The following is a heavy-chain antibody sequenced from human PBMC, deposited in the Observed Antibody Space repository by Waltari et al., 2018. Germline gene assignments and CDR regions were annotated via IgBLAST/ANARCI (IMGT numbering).Heavy chain of an antibody. CDR2: ISSSSSTI. D-gene: IGHD2-15*01. CDR3: ARDRYGGSAEVI. V-gene: IGHV3-48*01. Sequence: EVQLVESGGGLVQPGGSLRLSCAASGFTFSSYSMNWVRQAPGKGLEWVSYISSSSSTIDDADSVKGRFTISRDNAKNSLYRQMNSLRAEDTAVYYCARDRYGGSAEVIWGQGTLVTVSS. J-gene: IGHJ4*02. CDR1: GFTFSSYS.